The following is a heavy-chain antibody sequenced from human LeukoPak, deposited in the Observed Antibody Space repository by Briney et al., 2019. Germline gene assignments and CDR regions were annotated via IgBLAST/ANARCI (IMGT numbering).Heavy chain of an antibody. CDR1: GGSISSYY. Sequence: PSETLSLTCTVSGGSISSYYWSWIRQPPGKGLEWIGYIYYSGSTNYNPSLKSRVTISVDTSKNQFSLKLSSVTAADTAVYYCARVGGEGSSWSLGGYYYYYYMDVWGKGTTVTVSS. CDR3: ARVGGEGSSWSLGGYYYYYYMDV. CDR2: IYYSGST. J-gene: IGHJ6*03. V-gene: IGHV4-59*01. D-gene: IGHD6-13*01.